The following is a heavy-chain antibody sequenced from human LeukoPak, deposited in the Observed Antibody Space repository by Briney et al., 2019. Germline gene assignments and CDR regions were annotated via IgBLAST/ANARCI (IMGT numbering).Heavy chain of an antibody. CDR3: ARMTDGVYYMDV. D-gene: IGHD2-21*02. V-gene: IGHV1-2*02. J-gene: IGHJ6*03. CDR1: GYTFTGYY. Sequence: ASVKVSCKASGYTFTGYYMHWVRQAPGQGLEWMGWINPNSGGTNYAQKFQGRVTMTRDTSISTAYMELSRLRSDDTAVYYCARMTDGVYYMDVWGKGTTVTVSS. CDR2: INPNSGGT.